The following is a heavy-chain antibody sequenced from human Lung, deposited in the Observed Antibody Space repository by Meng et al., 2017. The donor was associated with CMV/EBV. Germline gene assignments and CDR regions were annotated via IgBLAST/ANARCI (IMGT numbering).Heavy chain of an antibody. CDR2: IIPIFGTA. CDR3: ARGPGELYYFDY. V-gene: IGHV1-69*05. Sequence: CKASGGAFSSYAISWVRQAPGQGLEWMGGIIPIFGTANYAQKYQGRVTITTDESTSTAYMELSSLRSEDTAVYYCARGPGELYYFDYWGQGTLVTVSS. CDR1: GGAFSSYA. J-gene: IGHJ4*02. D-gene: IGHD3-16*01.